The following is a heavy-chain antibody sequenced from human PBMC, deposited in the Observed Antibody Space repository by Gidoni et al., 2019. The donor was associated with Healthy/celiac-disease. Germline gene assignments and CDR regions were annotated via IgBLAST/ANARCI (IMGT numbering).Heavy chain of an antibody. Sequence: QVQLVQSGAEVKKPGSSVKVSCKASGGPFSSYSISWVRQAPGQGLEWMGGIIPIFGTANYAQKFQGRVTITADESTSTAYMALSSLRSEDTAVYYCARPRDGYNVGDAFDIWGQGTMVTVSS. CDR2: IIPIFGTA. J-gene: IGHJ3*02. V-gene: IGHV1-69*01. D-gene: IGHD5-12*01. CDR3: ARPRDGYNVGDAFDI. CDR1: GGPFSSYS.